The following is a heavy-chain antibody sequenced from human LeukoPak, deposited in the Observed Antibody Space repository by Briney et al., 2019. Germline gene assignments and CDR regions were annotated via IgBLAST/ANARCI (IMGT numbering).Heavy chain of an antibody. J-gene: IGHJ5*02. CDR2: ISSSGSTI. Sequence: GGSLRLSCAASGFTFSSYEMNWVRQAPGKGLEWVSCISSSGSTIYYADSVKGRFTISRDNAKNSLYLQMNSLRAEDTAVYYCAREFTLNWFDPWGQGTLVTVSS. D-gene: IGHD3-16*01. CDR1: GFTFSSYE. V-gene: IGHV3-48*03. CDR3: AREFTLNWFDP.